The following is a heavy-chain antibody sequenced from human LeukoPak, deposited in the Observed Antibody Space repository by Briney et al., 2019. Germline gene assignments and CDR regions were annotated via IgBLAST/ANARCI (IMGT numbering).Heavy chain of an antibody. CDR3: VKRTGSGTYYDY. CDR2: ISSDGDST. D-gene: IGHD3-10*01. J-gene: IGHJ4*02. CDR1: GFTFSDYY. Sequence: GGSLRLSCAASGFTFSDYYMSWIRQAPGKGLEYVSAISSDGDSTYYADSVKGRFTISRDNSKNTLYLQMSSLRAEDTAIYYCVKRTGSGTYYDYWGQGTLVTVSS. V-gene: IGHV3-64D*06.